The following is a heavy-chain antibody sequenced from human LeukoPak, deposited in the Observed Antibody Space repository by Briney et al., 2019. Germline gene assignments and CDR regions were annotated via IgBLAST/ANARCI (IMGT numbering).Heavy chain of an antibody. J-gene: IGHJ3*02. Sequence: GESLKISCKGSGYSFTSYWISWVRRMPGKGLEWMGRIDPSDSYTNYSPSFQGHVTISADKSISTAYLQWSSLKASDTAMYYCARRSFYNTGNDAFDIWGQGTMVTVSS. CDR2: IDPSDSYT. V-gene: IGHV5-10-1*01. CDR3: ARRSFYNTGNDAFDI. CDR1: GYSFTSYW. D-gene: IGHD3-10*01.